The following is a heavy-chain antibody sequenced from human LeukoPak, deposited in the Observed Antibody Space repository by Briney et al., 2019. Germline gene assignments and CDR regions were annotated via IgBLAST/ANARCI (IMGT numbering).Heavy chain of an antibody. CDR2: IIPIFGTA. CDR3: ARVGRNRDYGDYVRWFDP. V-gene: IGHV1-69*06. Sequence: PVKVSCKASGGTFSSYAISWVRQAPGQGLEWMGRIIPIFGTANYAQKFQGRVTITADKSTSTAYMELSSLRSEDTAVYYCARVGRNRDYGDYVRWFDPWGQGTLVTVSS. D-gene: IGHD4-17*01. J-gene: IGHJ5*02. CDR1: GGTFSSYA.